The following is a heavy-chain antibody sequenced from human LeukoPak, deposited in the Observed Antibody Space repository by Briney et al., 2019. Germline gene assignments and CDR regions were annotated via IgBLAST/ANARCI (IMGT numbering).Heavy chain of an antibody. CDR2: ISGGGGST. Sequence: GSLRLSCAASGFTFSSYAMSWVRQAPGKGLERVSTISGGGGSTSYADSVRGRFTISRDNSKNTLYLQMNSLRAEDTAVYYCAKGDSSSWGVFDYWGQGTLVTVSS. CDR1: GFTFSSYA. D-gene: IGHD6-13*01. CDR3: AKGDSSSWGVFDY. J-gene: IGHJ4*02. V-gene: IGHV3-23*01.